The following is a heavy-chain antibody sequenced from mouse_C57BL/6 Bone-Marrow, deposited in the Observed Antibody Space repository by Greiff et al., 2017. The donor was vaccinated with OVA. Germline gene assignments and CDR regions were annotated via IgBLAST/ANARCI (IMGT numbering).Heavy chain of an antibody. J-gene: IGHJ3*01. CDR2: ISYSGST. D-gene: IGHD3-2*02. Sequence: VQLKESGPGMVKPSQSLSLTCTVTGYSITSGYDWHWIRHFPGNKLEWMGYISYSGSTNNNPSLKSRISITHDTSKNHFFLKLNSVTTEDTATYYCARDQGDGGFAYWGQGTLVTVSA. CDR3: ARDQGDGGFAY. CDR1: GYSITSGYD. V-gene: IGHV3-1*01.